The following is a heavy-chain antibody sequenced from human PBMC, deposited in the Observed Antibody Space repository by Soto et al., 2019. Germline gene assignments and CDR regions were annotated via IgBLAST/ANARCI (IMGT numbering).Heavy chain of an antibody. Sequence: QVQLVQSGAEVKKPGASVKVSCRASGYTFTDYYIHWVRQAPGQGLEWLGWVNPNRGGTEYAQECQGRVIMTRDTSISTAYMELSSLKSDDTAVYFCARSPGKYDQRENDAFNIWGQGTLVTVSS. CDR1: GYTFTDYY. V-gene: IGHV1-2*02. D-gene: IGHD3-16*01. J-gene: IGHJ3*02. CDR2: VNPNRGGT. CDR3: ARSPGKYDQRENDAFNI.